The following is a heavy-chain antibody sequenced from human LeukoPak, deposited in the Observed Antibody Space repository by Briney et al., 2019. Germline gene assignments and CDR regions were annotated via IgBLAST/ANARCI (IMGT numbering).Heavy chain of an antibody. CDR3: VRSRGYSYGYSYYFDY. Sequence: GESLKISCKGSGYSFTTNWIGWVRQMPGKGLEWKGIIYPGDSETRYSPSFQGQVTISADKSISTAYLQWSSLKASDTAIYYCVRSRGYSYGYSYYFDYWGQGTLVTVSS. V-gene: IGHV5-51*01. CDR2: IYPGDSET. J-gene: IGHJ4*02. CDR1: GYSFTTNW. D-gene: IGHD5-18*01.